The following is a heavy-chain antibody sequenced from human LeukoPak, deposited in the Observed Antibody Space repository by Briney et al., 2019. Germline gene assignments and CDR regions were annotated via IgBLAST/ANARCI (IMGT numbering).Heavy chain of an antibody. Sequence: PGGSLRLSCAASGFTFSSYSMNWVRQAPGKGLEWVSSISGSGGSTYHADSVKGRFTISRDSSKNTLYLQMNSLRAEDTAIYYCARVIRAAPGKGYFDYWGQGTLVTVSS. CDR1: GFTFSSYS. J-gene: IGHJ4*02. D-gene: IGHD6-13*01. V-gene: IGHV3-23*01. CDR3: ARVIRAAPGKGYFDY. CDR2: ISGSGGST.